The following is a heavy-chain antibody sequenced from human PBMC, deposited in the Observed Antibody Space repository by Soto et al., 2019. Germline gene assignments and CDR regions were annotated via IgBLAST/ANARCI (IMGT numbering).Heavy chain of an antibody. J-gene: IGHJ3*02. Sequence: SETLSLTCTVSGGSISSYYWSWIRQPPGKGLEWIGYIYYSGSTNYNPSLKSRVTISVDTSKNQFSLKLSSVTAADTAVYYCARVGDGSGYRAFDICGQGTMVTVSS. CDR2: IYYSGST. V-gene: IGHV4-59*01. D-gene: IGHD3-22*01. CDR3: ARVGDGSGYRAFDI. CDR1: GGSISSYY.